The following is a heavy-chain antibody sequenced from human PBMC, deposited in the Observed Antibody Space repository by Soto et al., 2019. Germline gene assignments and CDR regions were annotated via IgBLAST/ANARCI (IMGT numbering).Heavy chain of an antibody. Sequence: PCGCMKLSCAACGFSVSSYAISGFRQAPGKGLEWVSAISGSGGSTYYADSVKGRFTISRDNSKNTLYLQMNSLRAEDTAVYYCAKDRTTVTTHWFGTWGEGPLVTV. CDR1: GFSVSSYA. CDR2: ISGSGGST. V-gene: IGHV3-23*01. J-gene: IGHJ5*02. D-gene: IGHD4-17*01. CDR3: AKDRTTVTTHWFGT.